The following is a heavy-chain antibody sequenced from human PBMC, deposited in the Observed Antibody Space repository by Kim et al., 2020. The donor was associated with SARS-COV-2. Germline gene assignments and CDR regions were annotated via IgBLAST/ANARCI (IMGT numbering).Heavy chain of an antibody. CDR2: IWYDGSNK. Sequence: GGSLRLSCAASGFTFSSYGMHWVRQAPGKGLEWVAVIWYDGSNKYYADSVKGRFTISRDNSKNTLYLQMNSLRAEDTAVYYCARDRIAAAGMGVFDYWGQGTLVTVSS. CDR1: GFTFSSYG. V-gene: IGHV3-33*08. CDR3: ARDRIAAAGMGVFDY. J-gene: IGHJ4*02. D-gene: IGHD6-13*01.